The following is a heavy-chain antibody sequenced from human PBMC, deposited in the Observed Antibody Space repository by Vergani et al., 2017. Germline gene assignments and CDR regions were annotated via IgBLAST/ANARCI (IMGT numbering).Heavy chain of an antibody. J-gene: IGHJ5*02. CDR1: SGSVSRSDYY. V-gene: IGHV4-39*01. Sequence: QLQLQESGPGLVKPSETLSLTCTVSSGSVSRSDYYWAWIRQPPGKGLEWIGNVHYSGNTYYASSLKSRLTISVDTSKNLFSLKLRSVTAADTALYYCAAVHCSGSSCYPYNWFDPWGQGTLVTVSS. CDR3: AAVHCSGSSCYPYNWFDP. CDR2: VHYSGNT. D-gene: IGHD2-2*01.